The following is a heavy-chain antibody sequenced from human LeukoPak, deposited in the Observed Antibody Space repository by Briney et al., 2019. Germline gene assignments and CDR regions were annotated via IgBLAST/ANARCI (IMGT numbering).Heavy chain of an antibody. J-gene: IGHJ4*02. V-gene: IGHV1-2*04. D-gene: IGHD4-11*01. CDR1: GHTFTGYY. Sequence: ASVKVSCKASGHTFTGYYMHWVRQAPGQGLEWMGWINPNSGGTNYAQKFQGWVTMTRDTSISTAYMELSRLRSDDTAVYYCARGGAATVTTVDYWGQGTLVTVSS. CDR2: INPNSGGT. CDR3: ARGGAATVTTVDY.